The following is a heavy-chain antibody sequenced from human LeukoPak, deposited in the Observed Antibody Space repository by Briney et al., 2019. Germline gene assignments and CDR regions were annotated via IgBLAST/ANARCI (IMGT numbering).Heavy chain of an antibody. CDR3: TPFPDGYNSDFDY. D-gene: IGHD5-24*01. J-gene: IGHJ4*02. CDR1: GFTFSGSA. Sequence: PGGSLRLSCSASGFTFSGSAMHWVRQASGKGLEWVGRIRSKANSYATAYAASVKGRFTISRDDSKNTAYLQMNSLKTEDTAVYYCTPFPDGYNSDFDYWGQGTLVTVSS. V-gene: IGHV3-73*01. CDR2: IRSKANSYAT.